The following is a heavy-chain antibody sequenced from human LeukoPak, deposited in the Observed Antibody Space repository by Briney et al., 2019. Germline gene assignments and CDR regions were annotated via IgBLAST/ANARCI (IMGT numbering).Heavy chain of an antibody. CDR3: SRGSGWLSVY. D-gene: IGHD6-19*01. J-gene: IGHJ4*02. CDR1: GFTFGDYL. CDR2: ISGGTT. V-gene: IGHV3-49*03. Sequence: GGSLRLSCTASGFTFGDYLMSWFRQAPGKGLEWIGFISGGTTEYAASVKGRFTISRDDSTSIAYLQMNSLTTEDTAVYYCSRGSGWLSVYWGRGTLVTVSS.